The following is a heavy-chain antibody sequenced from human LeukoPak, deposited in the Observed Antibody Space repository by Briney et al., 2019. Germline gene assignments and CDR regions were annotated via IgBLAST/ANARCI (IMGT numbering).Heavy chain of an antibody. V-gene: IGHV3-21*01. Sequence: GGSLRLSCAASGFTFSSYSMNWVRQAPGKGLEWFSSISSSSSYIYYADSVKGRFTISRDNAKNSLYLQMNSLRAEDTAVYYCARDRSYGDYVGAFDIWGQGTMVTVSS. J-gene: IGHJ3*02. CDR1: GFTFSSYS. CDR3: ARDRSYGDYVGAFDI. D-gene: IGHD4-17*01. CDR2: ISSSSSYI.